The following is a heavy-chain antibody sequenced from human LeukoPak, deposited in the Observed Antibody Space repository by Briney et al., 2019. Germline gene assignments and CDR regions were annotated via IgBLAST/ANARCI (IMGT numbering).Heavy chain of an antibody. V-gene: IGHV5-51*01. Sequence: GESLKISCKGSGYSFTSYWIGWVRQMPGKGLEWMGIIYPGDSDTRYGPSFQGQVTISADKSISTAYLQWSSLKASDTATYYCARHALKPYGSGSYDYWGQGTLVTVSS. D-gene: IGHD3-10*01. CDR1: GYSFTSYW. CDR3: ARHALKPYGSGSYDY. J-gene: IGHJ4*02. CDR2: IYPGDSDT.